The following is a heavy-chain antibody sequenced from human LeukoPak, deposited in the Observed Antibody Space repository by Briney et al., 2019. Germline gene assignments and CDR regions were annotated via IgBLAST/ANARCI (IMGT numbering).Heavy chain of an antibody. D-gene: IGHD2/OR15-2a*01. CDR2: IWYNGSNK. Sequence: AGGSLRLSCAASGFTFSNYGMHWVRQAPGKGLEWVALIWYNGSNKYYTDPVKGRLTISRDNSKNTLYLQMNSLRAEDTAVYYCAREGPRGNSQFDYWGQGTLVTVSS. CDR1: GFTFSNYG. J-gene: IGHJ4*02. V-gene: IGHV3-33*01. CDR3: AREGPRGNSQFDY.